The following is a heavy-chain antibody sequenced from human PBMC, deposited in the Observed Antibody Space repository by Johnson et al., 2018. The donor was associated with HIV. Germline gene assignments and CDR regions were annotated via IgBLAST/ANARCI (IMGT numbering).Heavy chain of an antibody. D-gene: IGHD6-19*01. J-gene: IGHJ3*02. CDR1: RFTFSSYA. Sequence: VQLVESGGGLVQPGRSLRLSCVASRFTFSSYALHWVRQAPGKGLEWVGRTRDKANSYTTEYAASVKGRFTISRDDSKNTLYLQMDSLKTEDTAVYYCTTARNRLWSSSGWTGFWAFDIWGQGTMVTVSS. V-gene: IGHV3-72*01. CDR2: TRDKANSYTT. CDR3: TTARNRLWSSSGWTGFWAFDI.